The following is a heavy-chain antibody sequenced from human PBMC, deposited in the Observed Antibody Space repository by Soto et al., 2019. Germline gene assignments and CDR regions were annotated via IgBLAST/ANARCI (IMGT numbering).Heavy chain of an antibody. V-gene: IGHV1-18*01. CDR2: ISAYNGNT. Sequence: QVQLVQSGAEVKKPGASVKVSCKASGYTFTSYGISWVRQAPGQGLEWMGWISAYNGNTNYAQKLQGRVTMTTDTCTSTAYIELRSLRSDDTAAYYCARMDCSGGSCYYYMDVWCTGTPVTVAS. D-gene: IGHD2-15*01. CDR1: GYTFTSYG. CDR3: ARMDCSGGSCYYYMDV. J-gene: IGHJ6*03.